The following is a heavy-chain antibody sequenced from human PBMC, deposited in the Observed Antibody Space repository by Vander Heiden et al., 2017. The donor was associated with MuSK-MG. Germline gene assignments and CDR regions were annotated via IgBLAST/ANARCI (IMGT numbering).Heavy chain of an antibody. CDR1: GLPSSRFP. D-gene: IGHD2-8*01. CDR2: ISGTGGST. J-gene: IGHJ3*02. CDR3: AKDLTGRVFFPNAYDM. Sequence: EVQLLESGGGLVQPGGSLRLSCAASGLPSSRFPMPWVRQAPGKGLEWVSSISGTGGSTFYADSVKGRFTISRDNSKNTLFLQMNSLRAEDSAVYSCAKDLTGRVFFPNAYDMWGQGTMVTVSS. V-gene: IGHV3-23*01.